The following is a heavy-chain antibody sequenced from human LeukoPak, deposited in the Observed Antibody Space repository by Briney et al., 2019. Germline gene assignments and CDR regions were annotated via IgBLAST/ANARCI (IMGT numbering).Heavy chain of an antibody. D-gene: IGHD6-19*01. CDR3: ARVESSGWFEYFDY. CDR1: GGTFSSYA. J-gene: IGHJ4*02. Sequence: ASVKVSCKASGGTFSSYAISWVRQAPGQGLEWMGGIIPIFGTANYAQKFQGSVTITADESTSTAYMELSSLRSEDTAVYYCARVESSGWFEYFDYWGQGTLVTVSS. CDR2: IIPIFGTA. V-gene: IGHV1-69*13.